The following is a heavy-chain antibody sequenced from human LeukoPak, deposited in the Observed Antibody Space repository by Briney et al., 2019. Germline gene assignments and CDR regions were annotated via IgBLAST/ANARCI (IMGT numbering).Heavy chain of an antibody. D-gene: IGHD3-22*01. CDR3: ARRGGYYDSSGYSWSKNPFDY. CDR1: GGSFSGYY. CDR2: INHSRST. J-gene: IGHJ4*02. V-gene: IGHV4-34*01. Sequence: KPSETLSLTCAVYGGSFSGYYWSWIRQPPGKGLEWIGEINHSRSTNYNPSLKSRVTISVDTSKNQFSLKLSSVTAADTAVYYCARRGGYYDSSGYSWSKNPFDYWGQGTLVTVSS.